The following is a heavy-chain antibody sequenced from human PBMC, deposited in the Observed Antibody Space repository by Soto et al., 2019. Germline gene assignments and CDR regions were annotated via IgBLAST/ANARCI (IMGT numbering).Heavy chain of an antibody. V-gene: IGHV1-18*01. J-gene: IGHJ3*02. CDR3: ARGVINVAFDI. Sequence: QGQLVQSGAEVKKPGASVKVSCKASGYTFTSHGITWVRQAPGQGLEWMGWISAYKGRTDYAQRVQGRVTMTTDTSTSTAYMELRSLRSDDTAVYYCARGVINVAFDIWGQGTMVTVSS. CDR1: GYTFTSHG. CDR2: ISAYKGRT. D-gene: IGHD3-10*01.